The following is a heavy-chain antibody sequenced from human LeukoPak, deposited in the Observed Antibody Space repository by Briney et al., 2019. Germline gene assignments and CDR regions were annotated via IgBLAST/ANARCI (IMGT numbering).Heavy chain of an antibody. CDR1: GYTFTGYH. CDR2: INPYSGST. Sequence: ASVKVSCKASGYTFTGYHMHWVRQAPGQGLEWMGWINPYSGSTDYAQNFQGRAIMPRDTSSSTAYMELSRLSSDDTAVYYCTRDGRNGQKNDAFDIWGQGTMVTVSS. J-gene: IGHJ3*02. D-gene: IGHD5-24*01. CDR3: TRDGRNGQKNDAFDI. V-gene: IGHV1-2*02.